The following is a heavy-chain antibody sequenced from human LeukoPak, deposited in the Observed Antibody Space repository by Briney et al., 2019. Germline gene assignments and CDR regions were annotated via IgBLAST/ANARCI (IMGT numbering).Heavy chain of an antibody. CDR1: GFTFSSYS. Sequence: PGGSLRLSCAASGFTFSSYSMNWVRQAPGKGLEWVSYISSSSSTIYYADSVKGRFTISRDNAKNSLYLQMNSLRDEDTAVYYCARAPQYYYDSSGYSGALGYWGQGTLVTVSS. CDR3: ARAPQYYYDSSGYSGALGY. D-gene: IGHD3-22*01. J-gene: IGHJ4*02. V-gene: IGHV3-48*02. CDR2: ISSSSSTI.